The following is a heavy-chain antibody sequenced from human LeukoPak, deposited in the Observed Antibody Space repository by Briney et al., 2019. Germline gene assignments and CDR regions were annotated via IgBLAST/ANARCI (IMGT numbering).Heavy chain of an antibody. Sequence: SETLSLTCTVSGGSISIYYWSWIRQSPGKGLEWIGNIYNSGNTDYNPSFKSRVIISADTSKNQFSLKLTSVTAADTAVYYCVRDRELTYWGQGTLVTVSS. J-gene: IGHJ4*02. D-gene: IGHD3-10*01. CDR2: IYNSGNT. V-gene: IGHV4-59*01. CDR1: GGSISIYY. CDR3: VRDRELTY.